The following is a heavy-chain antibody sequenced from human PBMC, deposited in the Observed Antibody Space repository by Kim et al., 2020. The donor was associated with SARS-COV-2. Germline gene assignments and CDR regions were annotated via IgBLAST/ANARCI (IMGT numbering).Heavy chain of an antibody. CDR3: ARGIRKITMMVVGFTSDSAYFAD. CDR1: GGSFSDYY. J-gene: IGHJ4*02. V-gene: IGHV4-34*01. D-gene: IGHD3-22*01. Sequence: SETLSLTCAVYGGSFSDYYWTWIRQSPGRGLEWIGEISHGGRTNYNPSLKSRVTISLDTSKNQFSLRLSSVTAADTAVYYCARGIRKITMMVVGFTSDSAYFADWAPGTPVTVSS. CDR2: ISHGGRT.